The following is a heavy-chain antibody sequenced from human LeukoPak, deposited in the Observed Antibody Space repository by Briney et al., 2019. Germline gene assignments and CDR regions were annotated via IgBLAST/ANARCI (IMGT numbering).Heavy chain of an antibody. CDR3: ARARYGSGSYHYMDV. V-gene: IGHV4-38-2*02. CDR1: GYSISSGYY. CDR2: IFTTGST. Sequence: SETLSLTCTVSGYSISSGYYWGWIRQPPGKGLEWIGRIFTTGSTNYNPSLKSRVTMSVDTSKNQLSLRLSSVTAADTAVYYCARARYGSGSYHYMDVWGKGTTVTISS. D-gene: IGHD3-10*01. J-gene: IGHJ6*03.